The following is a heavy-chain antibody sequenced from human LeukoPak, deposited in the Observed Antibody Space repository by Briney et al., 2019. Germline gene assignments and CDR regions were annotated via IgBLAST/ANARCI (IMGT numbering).Heavy chain of an antibody. CDR1: GGSISSYY. CDR2: IYYSGST. V-gene: IGHV4-59*01. Sequence: SETLSLTCTVSGGSISSYYWSWIRQPPGKGLEWIGYIYYSGSTNYNPSLKSRVTISVDTSKNQFSLKVRSATAADTAVYYCARTTEDCSSTSCYQYWFDPWGQGTLVTVSS. J-gene: IGHJ5*02. D-gene: IGHD2-2*01. CDR3: ARTTEDCSSTSCYQYWFDP.